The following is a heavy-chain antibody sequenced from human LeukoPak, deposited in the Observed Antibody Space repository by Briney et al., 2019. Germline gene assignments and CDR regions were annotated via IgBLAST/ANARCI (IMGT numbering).Heavy chain of an antibody. V-gene: IGHV3-48*04. CDR2: ISSSSSTI. CDR1: GFTFSSYS. J-gene: IGHJ4*02. D-gene: IGHD6-19*01. CDR3: ARDMEIAVAFFDY. Sequence: PGGSLRLSCAASGFTFSSYSMNWVRQAPGKGLEWVSYISSSSSTIYYADSVKGRSTISRDNAKNSLYLQMNSLRAEDTAVYYCARDMEIAVAFFDYWGQGTLVTVSS.